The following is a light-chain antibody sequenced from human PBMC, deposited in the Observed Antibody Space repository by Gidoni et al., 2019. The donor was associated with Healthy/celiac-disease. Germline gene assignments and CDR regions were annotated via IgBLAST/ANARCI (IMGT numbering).Light chain of an antibody. V-gene: IGLV7-46*01. CDR3: LLYYSGARGGV. J-gene: IGLJ2*01. CDR1: TGAVTSGHY. Sequence: QAVVTQEPSLTVSPGGTVTLTCGSSTGAVTSGHYPYWFQQKPAQAPRTLIDDTSDKHSWTPARFSGSLLGGKTALTLSGAQPEDEAEYYCLLYYSGARGGVFGGGTKLTVL. CDR2: DTS.